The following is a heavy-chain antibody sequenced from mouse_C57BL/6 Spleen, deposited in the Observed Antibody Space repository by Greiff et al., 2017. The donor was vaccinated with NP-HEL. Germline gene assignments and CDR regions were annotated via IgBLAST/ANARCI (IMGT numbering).Heavy chain of an antibody. CDR2: IYPGNSDT. V-gene: IGHV1-5*01. J-gene: IGHJ4*01. D-gene: IGHD1-1*01. CDR3: TRDGDYYGSSLPYAMDY. Sequence: EVQLQQSGTVLARPGASVKMSCKTSGYTFTSYWMHWVKQRPGQGLEWIGAIYPGNSDTSYNQKFKGKAKLTAVTSASTAYMELSSLTNEDSAVYYCTRDGDYYGSSLPYAMDYWGQGTSVTVSS. CDR1: GYTFTSYW.